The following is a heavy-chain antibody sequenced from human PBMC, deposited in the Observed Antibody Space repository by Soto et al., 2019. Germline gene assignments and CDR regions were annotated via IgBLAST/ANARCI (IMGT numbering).Heavy chain of an antibody. CDR3: ARRNSGRPLDV. CDR2: IDYSGST. CDR1: GGSISSSDYY. D-gene: IGHD1-26*01. Sequence: QLQLQESGPGLVKPSETLSLTCTVSGGSISSSDYYWGWVRQPPGKGLEWIGNIDYSGSTYYNPSLKSRVTISVDTSRNQFSLRLSSVTAADTAVYYCARRNSGRPLDVWGQGTMVTVSS. V-gene: IGHV4-39*01. J-gene: IGHJ3*01.